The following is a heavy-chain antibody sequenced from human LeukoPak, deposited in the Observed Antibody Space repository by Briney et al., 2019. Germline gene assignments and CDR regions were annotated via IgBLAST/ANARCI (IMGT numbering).Heavy chain of an antibody. CDR2: ISDSGGST. J-gene: IGHJ4*02. D-gene: IGHD2-8*01. CDR1: GFTFSSYA. V-gene: IGHV3-23*01. CDR3: AKDTSIGRYCTNGVCSPFDY. Sequence: GSLRLSCAASGFTFSSYAVSWVRQAPGKGLEWVSAISDSGGSTYDADSVKGRFTISRDNSKNTLYLQMNSLRAEDTAVYYCAKDTSIGRYCTNGVCSPFDYWGQGTLVTVSS.